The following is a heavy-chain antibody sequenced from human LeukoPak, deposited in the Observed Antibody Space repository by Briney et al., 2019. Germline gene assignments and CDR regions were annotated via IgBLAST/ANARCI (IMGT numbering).Heavy chain of an antibody. V-gene: IGHV3-21*01. CDR1: GFTVSSNY. CDR3: ARNYDSSGYYSY. D-gene: IGHD3-22*01. J-gene: IGHJ4*02. Sequence: GGSLRLSCAASGFTVSSNYMNWVRQAPGKGLEWVSSISSSSSYIYYADSVKGRFTISRDNAKNSLYLQMNSLRAEDTAVYYCARNYDSSGYYSYWGQGTLVTVSS. CDR2: ISSSSSYI.